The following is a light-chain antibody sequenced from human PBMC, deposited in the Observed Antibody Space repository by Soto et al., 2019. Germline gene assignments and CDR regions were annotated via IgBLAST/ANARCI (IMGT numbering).Light chain of an antibody. Sequence: EIVLTQSPGTPSLSPGERATLSCRASQSVSSGYLAWYQQKPGQAPRLLIYGASSRATGIPDRFSGSGSGTDFTLTISRLEPEDFAVYYCQQYGSSPRTFGQGTKVEIK. J-gene: IGKJ1*01. CDR3: QQYGSSPRT. V-gene: IGKV3-20*01. CDR2: GAS. CDR1: QSVSSGY.